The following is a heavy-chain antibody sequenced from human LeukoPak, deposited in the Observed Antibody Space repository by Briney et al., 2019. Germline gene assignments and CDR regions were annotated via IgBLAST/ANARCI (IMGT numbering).Heavy chain of an antibody. J-gene: IGHJ4*02. V-gene: IGHV1-2*02. Sequence: GASVKVSCKASGSTFTGYYMHWVRQAPGQGLEWMGWINPNSGGTNYAQKFQGRVTMTRDTSISTAYMELSRLRSDDTAVYYCARGTYYDILTGYLDYWGQGTLVTVSS. CDR1: GSTFTGYY. D-gene: IGHD3-9*01. CDR2: INPNSGGT. CDR3: ARGTYYDILTGYLDY.